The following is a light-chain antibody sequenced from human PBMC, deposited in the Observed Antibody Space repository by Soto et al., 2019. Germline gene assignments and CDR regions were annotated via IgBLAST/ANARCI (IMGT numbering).Light chain of an antibody. CDR1: QSVSSSY. CDR2: GAS. J-gene: IGKJ1*01. CDR3: QQYGSSRGT. V-gene: IGKV3-20*01. Sequence: EIVLTQSPGTLSLSPGERATLSCRASQSVSSSYLAWYQQKPGQAPRLLIYGASSRATGIPDRFSGSGSGNDFILTMSRLEREDFAVYYCQQYGSSRGTFGQGTKVEMK.